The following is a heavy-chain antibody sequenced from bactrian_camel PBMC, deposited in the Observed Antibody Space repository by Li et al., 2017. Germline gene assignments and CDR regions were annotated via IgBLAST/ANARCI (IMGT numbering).Heavy chain of an antibody. CDR3: AAKFFAAHVFFTVGLSLVAHDYDY. V-gene: IGHV3S1*01. CDR1: GYTYSSNC. CDR2: IATGSGNT. Sequence: HVQLVESGGGSVQAGGSLRLSCDASGYTYSSNCMGWFRQAPGKEREGVARIATGSGNTYYADSVKGRFTISQDNAKNTLYLQMNSLRPEDTAMYYCAAKFFAAHVFFTVGLSLVAHDYDYWGQGTQVTVS. D-gene: IGHD3*01. J-gene: IGHJ4*01.